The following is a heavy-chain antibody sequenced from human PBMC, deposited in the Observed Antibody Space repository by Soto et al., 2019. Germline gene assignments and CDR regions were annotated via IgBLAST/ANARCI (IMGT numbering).Heavy chain of an antibody. V-gene: IGHV3-23*01. J-gene: IGHJ5*02. Sequence: PGWSLRLSCASSVFTFSSYAMSWVRQAPGKGLEWVSAISGSGGSTYYADSVKGRFTISRDNSKNTLYLQMNSLRAEDTAVYYCAKDWLERVTWGQGTLVTVSS. CDR2: ISGSGGST. D-gene: IGHD5-12*01. CDR1: VFTFSSYA. CDR3: AKDWLERVT.